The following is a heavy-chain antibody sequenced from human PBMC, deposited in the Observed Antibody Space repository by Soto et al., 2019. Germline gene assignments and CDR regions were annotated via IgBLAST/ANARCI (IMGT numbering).Heavy chain of an antibody. Sequence: GGSLRLSCAASGFTFSSYGMHWFRQAPGKGLEWVAVIWYDGSNKYYADSVKGRFTISRDNSKNTLYLQMNSLRAEDTAVYYCARVRLVGIAATGPFDIWGQGTMVTVSS. V-gene: IGHV3-33*01. D-gene: IGHD6-13*01. CDR2: IWYDGSNK. CDR1: GFTFSSYG. J-gene: IGHJ3*02. CDR3: ARVRLVGIAATGPFDI.